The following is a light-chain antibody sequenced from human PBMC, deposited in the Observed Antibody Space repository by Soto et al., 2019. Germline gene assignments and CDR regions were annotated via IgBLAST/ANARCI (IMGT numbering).Light chain of an antibody. CDR2: EGS. V-gene: IGLV2-23*01. CDR1: SSDVGSYNL. J-gene: IGLJ2*01. Sequence: QSVLTQPASVSGSPGQSITISCNGTSSDVGSYNLVSWYQQHPGKAPKLMIYEGSKRPSGVSNRFSGSKSGNMASLTISGLQAEDEADYYCCSYAGSSTSVVFGGGTKLTVL. CDR3: CSYAGSSTSVV.